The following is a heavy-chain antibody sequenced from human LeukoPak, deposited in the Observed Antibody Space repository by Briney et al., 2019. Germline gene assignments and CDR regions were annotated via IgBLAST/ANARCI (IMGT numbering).Heavy chain of an antibody. CDR1: GGTFSSYA. CDR2: IIPIRGIA. Sequence: AAVQVSCKGCGGTFSSYAISWVRQAPGQERAWMGRIIPIRGIANYAQKFQGRVTITADKSTSTAYMERSSLRSEDTAVYYCARVPVAGTIWFDPWGQGALVTVSS. CDR3: ARVPVAGTIWFDP. J-gene: IGHJ5*02. D-gene: IGHD6-19*01. V-gene: IGHV1-69*04.